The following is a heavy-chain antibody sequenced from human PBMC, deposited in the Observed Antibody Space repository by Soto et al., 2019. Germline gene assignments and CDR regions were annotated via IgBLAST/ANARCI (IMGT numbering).Heavy chain of an antibody. CDR1: GYTFTSYG. V-gene: IGHV1-18*01. CDR2: ISAYNGNT. CDR3: ARYYDFWSGYYTSGFDY. Sequence: ASVKVSCKASGYTFTSYGISWVRQAPGQGLEWMGWISAYNGNTNYAQKLQGRVTMTTDTSTSTAYMELRSLRSDDTAVYYCARYYDFWSGYYTSGFDYWGQGTLVTVSS. J-gene: IGHJ4*02. D-gene: IGHD3-3*01.